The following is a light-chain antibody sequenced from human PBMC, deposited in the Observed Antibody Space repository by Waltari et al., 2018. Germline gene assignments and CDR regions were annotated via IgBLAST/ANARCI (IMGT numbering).Light chain of an antibody. CDR2: KVS. V-gene: IGKV2-30*02. CDR3: MQGTHWPYT. J-gene: IGKJ2*01. CDR1: QSLVHSDRNTH. Sequence: VVMTQSPLSLPVTLGPPASISCTSSQSLVHSDRNTHLVWFHQRPGQSPRRLIYKVSNRDSGVPDRFSGSGSGTDFTLKISRVEAEDVGVYYCMQGTHWPYTFGQGTKLDIK.